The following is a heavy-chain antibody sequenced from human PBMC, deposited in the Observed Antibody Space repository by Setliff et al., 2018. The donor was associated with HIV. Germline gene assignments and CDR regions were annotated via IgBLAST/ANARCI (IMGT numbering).Heavy chain of an antibody. CDR3: ARTTSNSYRYHYYYSMDV. CDR1: RFTFSDYY. D-gene: IGHD4-4*01. Sequence: GESLKISCAASRFTFSDYYMSWIRQAPGKGLEWVSYISSSGSTIYYADSVKGRFTISRDNAKNSLYLQMKSLRAEDAAVYYCARTTSNSYRYHYYYSMDVWGQGTTVTVSS. J-gene: IGHJ6*02. V-gene: IGHV3-11*01. CDR2: ISSSGSTI.